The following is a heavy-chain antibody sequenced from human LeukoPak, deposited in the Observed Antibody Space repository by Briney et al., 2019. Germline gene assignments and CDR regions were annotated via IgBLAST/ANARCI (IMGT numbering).Heavy chain of an antibody. D-gene: IGHD3-10*01. CDR3: ARDRGSGSYGIFDY. J-gene: IGHJ4*02. CDR2: ISSSSSYI. Sequence: PGGSLRLSCAASGLTFSSYSMNWVRQAPGKGLEWVSSISSSSSYIYYADSVKGRFTISRDNAKNSLYLQMNSLRAEDTAVYYCARDRGSGSYGIFDYWGQGTLVTVSS. CDR1: GLTFSSYS. V-gene: IGHV3-21*01.